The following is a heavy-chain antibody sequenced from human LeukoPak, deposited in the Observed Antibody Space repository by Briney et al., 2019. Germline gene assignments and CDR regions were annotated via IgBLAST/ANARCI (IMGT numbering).Heavy chain of an antibody. Sequence: GGSLRLSCAASGFTFDDYAMHWVRQAPGKGLEWVSGISWSSGSIGYADSVKGRFTISRDNAKNSLYLQMNSLRAEDMALYYCAKDMRPSPSGLVIDYWGQGTLVTVSS. V-gene: IGHV3-9*03. CDR3: AKDMRPSPSGLVIDY. CDR2: ISWSSGSI. J-gene: IGHJ4*02. D-gene: IGHD3-9*01. CDR1: GFTFDDYA.